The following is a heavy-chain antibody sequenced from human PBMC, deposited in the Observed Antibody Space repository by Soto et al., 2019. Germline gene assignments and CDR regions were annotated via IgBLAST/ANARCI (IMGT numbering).Heavy chain of an antibody. CDR1: GDSVSGNSAA. D-gene: IGHD3-22*01. CDR3: ARELPDYESSDTYLDC. Sequence: SQTLSLTCAISGDSVSGNSAAWNWIRQSPSRGLEWLGRTYYRSKWYNDYAVSVKSRITVTPDTSKNQFSLHLNSATPDDTAVYSCARELPDYESSDTYLDCWGQGAPVTVSS. J-gene: IGHJ4*02. CDR2: TYYRSKWYN. V-gene: IGHV6-1*01.